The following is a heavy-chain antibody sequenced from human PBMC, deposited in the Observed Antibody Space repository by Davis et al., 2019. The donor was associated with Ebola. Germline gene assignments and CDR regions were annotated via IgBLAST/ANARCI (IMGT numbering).Heavy chain of an antibody. V-gene: IGHV3-7*01. CDR2: IKHDGSEK. CDR3: AREARYAIGVNDY. CDR1: GFTFSNYW. Sequence: GESLKISCVASGFTFSNYWMTWVRQAPVRGLEWVANIKHDGSEKQYVDSVRGRFTISRDNAKNSLYLQLNSLRDEDTAVYYCAREARYAIGVNDYWGQGTLVTVSS. D-gene: IGHD3-16*02. J-gene: IGHJ4*02.